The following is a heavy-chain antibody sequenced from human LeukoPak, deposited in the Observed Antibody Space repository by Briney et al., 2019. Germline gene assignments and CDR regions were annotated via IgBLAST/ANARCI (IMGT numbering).Heavy chain of an antibody. Sequence: SETLSLTCTVSGGSISSHYWSWIRQPPGKGLEWIGYIYYSGSTNYNPSLKSRVTISVDTSKNQFSLKLSSVTAADTAVYYCARDRWIFGSGSPLDVWAKGPRSPSPQ. CDR3: ARDRWIFGSGSPLDV. V-gene: IGHV4-59*11. CDR1: GGSISSHY. J-gene: IGHJ6*04. D-gene: IGHD3-10*01. CDR2: IYYSGST.